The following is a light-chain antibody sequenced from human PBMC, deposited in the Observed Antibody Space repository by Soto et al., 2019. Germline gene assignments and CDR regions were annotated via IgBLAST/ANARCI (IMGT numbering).Light chain of an antibody. V-gene: IGKV1-5*01. CDR1: QSISSW. J-gene: IGKJ4*01. CDR2: DAS. Sequence: DIQMTQSPSTLSASVGDRVTITCRASQSISSWLAWYQQKPGKAPKLLIYDASSLESGVPSRFSGSGSGTEFTLTISSLQSEDFAVYYCQHYDNWPTFGGGTKVDIK. CDR3: QHYDNWPT.